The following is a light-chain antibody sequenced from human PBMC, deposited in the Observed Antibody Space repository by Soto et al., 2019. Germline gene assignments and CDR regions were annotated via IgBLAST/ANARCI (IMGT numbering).Light chain of an antibody. CDR3: AAWDDSLSGVV. CDR2: RNN. CDR1: FSNIGSNF. J-gene: IGLJ3*02. Sequence: QSVLTQPPSASGTPGQTVTICCSGRFSNIGSNFIYWYQQLPGTAPKLLIYRNNERPSGVPDRFSASKSGTSASLAISGLRSEDEADYHCAAWDDSLSGVVFGGGTKLTVL. V-gene: IGLV1-47*01.